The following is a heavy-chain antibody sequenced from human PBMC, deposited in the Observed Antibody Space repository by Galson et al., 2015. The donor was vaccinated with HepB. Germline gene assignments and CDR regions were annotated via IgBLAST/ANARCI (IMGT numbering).Heavy chain of an antibody. D-gene: IGHD2-15*01. V-gene: IGHV3-15*01. Sequence: SLRLSCATSGFTFNDAWMYWVRQAPGKGLEWVGLVKRKPDGGTADYAAPVKGRFFVSRDDSEKTVHLQLNSLKTEDTAVYYCVANIVVAPGPLVWGRGTTVTVS. J-gene: IGHJ6*02. CDR3: VANIVVAPGPLV. CDR2: VKRKPDGGTA. CDR1: GFTFNDAW.